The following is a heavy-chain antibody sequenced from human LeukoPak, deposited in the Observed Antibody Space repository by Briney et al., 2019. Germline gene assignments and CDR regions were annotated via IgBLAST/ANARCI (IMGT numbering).Heavy chain of an antibody. CDR1: GFTFSSYG. Sequence: RRSLRLSCAASGFTFSSYGMHWVRQAPGKGLEWVAVIWYDGSNKYYADSVKGRFTISRDNSKNTLYLQMDSLRAEDTAVYYCARAGATGYPKAPFDYWGQGTLVTVSS. CDR2: IWYDGSNK. V-gene: IGHV3-33*01. CDR3: ARAGATGYPKAPFDY. D-gene: IGHD3-9*01. J-gene: IGHJ4*02.